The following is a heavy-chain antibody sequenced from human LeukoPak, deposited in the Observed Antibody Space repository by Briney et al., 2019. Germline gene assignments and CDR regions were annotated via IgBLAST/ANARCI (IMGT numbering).Heavy chain of an antibody. Sequence: PGGSLRLSCAASGFTFSSYWMHWVRQAPGKGLVWVSRINSDGSSTSYADSVKGRFTISRDNAKNTLYLQMNSLRAEDTAVYYCARSPRYCSGGSCYPGRGAFDIWGQGTMVTVSS. CDR1: GFTFSSYW. D-gene: IGHD2-15*01. CDR2: INSDGSST. J-gene: IGHJ3*02. V-gene: IGHV3-74*01. CDR3: ARSPRYCSGGSCYPGRGAFDI.